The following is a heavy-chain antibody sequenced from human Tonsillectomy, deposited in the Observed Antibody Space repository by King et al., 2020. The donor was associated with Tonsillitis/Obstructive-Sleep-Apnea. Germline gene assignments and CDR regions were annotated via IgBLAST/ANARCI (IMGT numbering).Heavy chain of an antibody. CDR3: ARTYSGRYYFDY. CDR2: IDHSGST. V-gene: IGHV4-34*01. Sequence: VQLQQWGAGLLKPSETLSLTCAVYGGSFSGYYWNWIRQPPGKGLEWNGEIDHSGSTNYNPSLSSRVTISTDTSRCQFSLRLSSVTAADTAIYYCARTYSGRYYFDYWGQGTLVTVSS. J-gene: IGHJ4*02. D-gene: IGHD1-26*01. CDR1: GGSFSGYY.